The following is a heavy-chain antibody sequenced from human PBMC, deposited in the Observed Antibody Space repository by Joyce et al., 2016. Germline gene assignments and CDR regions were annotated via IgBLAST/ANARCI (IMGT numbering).Heavy chain of an antibody. CDR1: GDSFSGTSYY. V-gene: IGHV4-61*01. J-gene: IGHJ6*02. CDR3: ATSLPSRVGGFQFFGMDV. D-gene: IGHD3-10*01. Sequence: HLQESGPGLVKPSETLSLTCTISGDSFSGTSYYWSWIRQSPGKGLEGLGFIYNSETTHYTPSLGGRLSISVGAAKKQFSLRLTSVTSADTAVYYCATSLPSRVGGFQFFGMDVWGQGTTVIVS. CDR2: IYNSETT.